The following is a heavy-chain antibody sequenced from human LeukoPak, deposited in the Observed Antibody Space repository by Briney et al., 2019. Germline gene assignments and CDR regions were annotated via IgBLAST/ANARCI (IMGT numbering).Heavy chain of an antibody. J-gene: IGHJ5*02. CDR1: GFTFSTST. D-gene: IGHD5-18*01. CDR2: IDSSGVST. CDR3: ARDVGYSYES. V-gene: IGHV3-21*04. Sequence: GGSLRLSCAASGFTFSTSTMNWVRQAPGKGLEWLSSIDSSGVSTFCLASLRGRFTISRDNAKTSLYLQMNSLRAEDTAVYYCARDVGYSYESWGQGTLVTVSS.